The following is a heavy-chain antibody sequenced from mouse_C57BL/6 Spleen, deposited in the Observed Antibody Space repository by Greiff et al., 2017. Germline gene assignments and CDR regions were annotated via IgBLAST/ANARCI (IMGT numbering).Heavy chain of an antibody. V-gene: IGHV1-82*01. CDR3: ARERGLYYGNFFAY. CDR2: IYPGDGDT. D-gene: IGHD2-1*01. CDR1: GYAFSSSW. J-gene: IGHJ3*01. Sequence: QVQLKQSGPELVKPGASVKISCKASGYAFSSSWMNWVKQRPGKGLEWIGRIYPGDGDTNYNGKFKGKATLTADKSSSTAYMQLSSLTSEDSAVYVCARERGLYYGNFFAYWGQGTLVTVSA.